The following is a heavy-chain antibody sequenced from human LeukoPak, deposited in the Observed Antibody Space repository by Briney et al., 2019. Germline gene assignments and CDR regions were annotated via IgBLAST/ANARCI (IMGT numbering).Heavy chain of an antibody. CDR2: IKQDGSEK. V-gene: IGHV3-7*01. CDR3: ARLITNWFDP. J-gene: IGHJ5*01. Sequence: GGSLRLSCAASGFTFSSSWMSWVRQAPGMGLEWVANIKQDGSEKFYVDSVKGRFTIFRDNAKNSLYLQLNSLRADDTAVYFCARLITNWFDPWGQGTLVTVSS. CDR1: GFTFSSSW. D-gene: IGHD1-20*01.